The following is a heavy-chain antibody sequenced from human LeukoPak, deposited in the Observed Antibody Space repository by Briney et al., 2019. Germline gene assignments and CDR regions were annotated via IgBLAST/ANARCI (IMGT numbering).Heavy chain of an antibody. V-gene: IGHV3-48*01. CDR2: ISSSSSTI. J-gene: IGHJ4*02. CDR3: ARARLGSGYYLVY. D-gene: IGHD3-22*01. Sequence: HPGGSLRLSCAASGFTFSSYSMNWVRQAPGKGLEWVSYISSSSSTIYYADSVKGRFTISRDNAKNSLYLQMNSLRAEDTAVYYCARARLGSGYYLVYWGQGTLVSVSS. CDR1: GFTFSSYS.